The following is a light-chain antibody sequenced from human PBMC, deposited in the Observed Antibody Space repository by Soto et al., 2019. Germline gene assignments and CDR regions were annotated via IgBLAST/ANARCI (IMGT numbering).Light chain of an antibody. CDR2: ANH. V-gene: IGLV1-40*01. Sequence: QPVLTQPPSVSGAPGQRVTISCTGSSSNIGAGYDVHWYQQLPGTAPKLLIYANHNRPSGVPDRFSGSKSGTSASLAITGLQAEDEADYYCQSYDSSLSGSVFGGGTKVTVL. J-gene: IGLJ2*01. CDR3: QSYDSSLSGSV. CDR1: SSNIGAGYD.